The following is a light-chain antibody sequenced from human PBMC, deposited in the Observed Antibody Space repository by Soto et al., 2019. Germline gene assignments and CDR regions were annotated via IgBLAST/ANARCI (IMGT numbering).Light chain of an antibody. J-gene: IGKJ3*01. CDR2: DAS. CDR3: QQSYSTPFT. V-gene: IGKV1-5*01. Sequence: DIQMTQSPSALSASVGARVPITCRASQSISDWLAWYQQKPGKAPKLLIYDASTLESGVPSRFRGSGSGTEFTLTISSLQPEDFATYYCQQSYSTPFTFGPGTKVDI. CDR1: QSISDW.